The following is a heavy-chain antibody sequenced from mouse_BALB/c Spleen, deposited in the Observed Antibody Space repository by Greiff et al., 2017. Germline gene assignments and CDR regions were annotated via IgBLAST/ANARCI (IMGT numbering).Heavy chain of an antibody. J-gene: IGHJ1*01. CDR1: GYTFTSYY. V-gene: IGHV1S56*01. D-gene: IGHD1-1*01. CDR3: ARGITTVVADFDV. CDR2: IYPGNVNT. Sequence: QVQLQQSGPELVKPGASVRISCKASGYTFTSYYIHWVKQRPGQGLEWIGWIYPGNVNTKYNEKFKGKATLTADKSSSTAYMQLSSLTSEDSAVYFCARGITTVVADFDVWGAGTTVTVSS.